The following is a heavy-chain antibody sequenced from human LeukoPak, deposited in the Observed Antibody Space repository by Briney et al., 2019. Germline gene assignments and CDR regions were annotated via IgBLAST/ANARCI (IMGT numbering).Heavy chain of an antibody. CDR3: ARDEVGGDYRFDY. Sequence: GGSLRLSCAASGFTFSSYGMHWLSQAPGKGLEWVAYIRYDASNKYYADSVKGRFTISRDNSKNTLYPQMNSLRAEDTAVYYCARDEVGGDYRFDYWGQGILVTVSS. D-gene: IGHD4-17*01. CDR1: GFTFSSYG. CDR2: IRYDASNK. V-gene: IGHV3-30*02. J-gene: IGHJ4*02.